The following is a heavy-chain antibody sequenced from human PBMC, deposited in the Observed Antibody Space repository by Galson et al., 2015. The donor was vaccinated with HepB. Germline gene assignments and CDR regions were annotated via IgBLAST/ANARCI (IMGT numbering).Heavy chain of an antibody. J-gene: IGHJ4*02. V-gene: IGHV3-9*01. CDR2: ISWDSGRT. CDR3: AKLVCVFGSGRPFCCFDY. Sequence: SLRLSCAASGFTFDDYAMHWVRQAPGKGLEWVSGISWDSGRTGYADSVKGRFAISRDNAQNSLYLQLNSLRAEDTALYFCAKLVCVFGSGRPFCCFDYWGQGPLVTVSS. D-gene: IGHD3-10*01. CDR1: GFTFDDYA.